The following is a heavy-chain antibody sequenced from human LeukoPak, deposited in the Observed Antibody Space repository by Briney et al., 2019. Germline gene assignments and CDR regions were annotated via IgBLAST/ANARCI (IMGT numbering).Heavy chain of an antibody. CDR2: ISSSGSTI. CDR1: GFTFSSYE. CDR3: ARDIQRWAFDI. D-gene: IGHD5-18*01. Sequence: PGGSLRLSCAASGFTFSSYEMNWVRQAPGKGLEWVSYISSSGSTIYYADSVQGRFTFSRDNAKNSLYLQMNSLRVEDTAVYYCARDIQRWAFDIWGQGTMVTVSS. V-gene: IGHV3-48*03. J-gene: IGHJ3*02.